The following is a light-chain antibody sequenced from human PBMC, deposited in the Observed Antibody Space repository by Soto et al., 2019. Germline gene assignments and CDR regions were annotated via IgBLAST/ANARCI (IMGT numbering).Light chain of an antibody. Sequence: QSALTQPASASGSPGQSITISCTGTSSYVGGYNYVSWYQQHPGKAPKLMIYDVSNRPSGVSNRFSGSKSGNTASLTISGLQAEDEADYYCSSYTSSSTLKVFGGGTKLTVL. CDR1: SSYVGGYNY. V-gene: IGLV2-14*03. CDR2: DVS. CDR3: SSYTSSSTLKV. J-gene: IGLJ3*02.